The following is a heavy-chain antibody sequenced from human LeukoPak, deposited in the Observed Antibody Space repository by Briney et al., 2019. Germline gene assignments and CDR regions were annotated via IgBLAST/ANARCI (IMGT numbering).Heavy chain of an antibody. CDR3: ARMTAHAFDI. CDR1: GFTLRSYV. D-gene: IGHD2-21*02. CDR2: ISGSGDST. J-gene: IGHJ3*02. V-gene: IGHV3-23*01. Sequence: PGGSLRLSCVASGFTLRSYVMNWVRQTPGKGLEWVSSISGSGDSTFYADSVKGRFSISRDNAKNTLYLQMNSLRAEDTAVYYCARMTAHAFDIWGQGTMVTVSS.